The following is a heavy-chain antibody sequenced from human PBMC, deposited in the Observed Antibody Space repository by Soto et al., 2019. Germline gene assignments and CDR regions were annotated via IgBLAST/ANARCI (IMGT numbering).Heavy chain of an antibody. CDR1: GYSFTSYW. CDR3: ARSHSSGPYYYYGMDV. V-gene: IGHV5-51*01. J-gene: IGHJ6*02. Sequence: GESLKISCKGSGYSFTSYWIGWVRQMPGKGLEWMGIIYPGDSDTRYGPSFQGQVTISADKSISTAYLQWSSLKASDTAMYYCARSHSSGPYYYYGMDVWGQGTTVTVSS. CDR2: IYPGDSDT. D-gene: IGHD3-22*01.